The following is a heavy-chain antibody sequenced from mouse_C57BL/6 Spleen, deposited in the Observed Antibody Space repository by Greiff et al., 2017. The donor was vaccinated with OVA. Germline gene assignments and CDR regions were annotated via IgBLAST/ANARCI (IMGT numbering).Heavy chain of an antibody. CDR3: ARGGYYGSRAAMDY. CDR2: INPNNGGT. Sequence: EVQLQQSGPELVKPGASVKMSCKASGYTFTDYNMHWVKQSHGKSLEWIGYINPNNGGTSYNQKFKGKATLTVNKSSSTAYMELRSLTSEDSAVNYCARGGYYGSRAAMDYWGQGTSVTVSS. J-gene: IGHJ4*01. V-gene: IGHV1-22*01. CDR1: GYTFTDYN. D-gene: IGHD1-1*01.